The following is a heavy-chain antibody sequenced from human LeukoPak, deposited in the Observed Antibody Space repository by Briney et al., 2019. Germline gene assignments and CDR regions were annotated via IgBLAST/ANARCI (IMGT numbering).Heavy chain of an antibody. CDR1: GYTFTGYY. J-gene: IGHJ5*02. Sequence: GASVKVSCKASGYTFTGYYMHWVRQAPGQGLEWMGWINPNSGGTNYAQKFQGRVTMTRDTSISTAYMELSRLRSDDTAVYYCARGRYCSSTSCYGGFDPWGQGTLVTVSS. CDR2: INPNSGGT. D-gene: IGHD2-2*01. CDR3: ARGRYCSSTSCYGGFDP. V-gene: IGHV1-2*02.